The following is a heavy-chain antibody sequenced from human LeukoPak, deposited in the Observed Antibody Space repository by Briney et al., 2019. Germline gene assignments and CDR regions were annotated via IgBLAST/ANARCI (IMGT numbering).Heavy chain of an antibody. Sequence: SETLSLTCSVSGGSITSSTYYWGWIRQPPGKGLEWIATINYSGTTHYNPSLKSRVTISVDTSKNQFSLKVNSVTAADTAVYYCARLPLKRYYGSGSYVFYYYMDVWGKGTTVTISS. CDR1: GGSITSSTYY. J-gene: IGHJ6*03. D-gene: IGHD3-10*01. CDR2: INYSGTT. V-gene: IGHV4-39*07. CDR3: ARLPLKRYYGSGSYVFYYYMDV.